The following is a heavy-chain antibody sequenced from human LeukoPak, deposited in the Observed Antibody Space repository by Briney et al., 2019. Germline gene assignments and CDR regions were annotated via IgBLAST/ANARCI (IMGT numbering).Heavy chain of an antibody. D-gene: IGHD2-2*01. J-gene: IGHJ6*02. CDR3: ARGNRITCSSTSCHMGSYYYYGMDV. CDR2: TRNKANSYTT. CDR1: GFTFSDHY. V-gene: IGHV3-72*01. Sequence: PGGSLRLSCAASGFTFSDHYMDWVRQAPGKGLEWVGRTRNKANSYTTEYAASVKGRFTISRDDSKNSLYLQMNSLKTEDTAVYYCARGNRITCSSTSCHMGSYYYYGMDVWGQGTTVTVSS.